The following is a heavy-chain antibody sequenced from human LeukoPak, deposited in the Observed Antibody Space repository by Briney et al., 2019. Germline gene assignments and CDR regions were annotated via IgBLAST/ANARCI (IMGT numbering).Heavy chain of an antibody. J-gene: IGHJ5*02. CDR3: ARDLPYSSSWLAWFDP. D-gene: IGHD6-13*01. V-gene: IGHV4-38-2*02. CDR1: GFTSSNAW. CDR2: IYYSGST. Sequence: PGGSLTLSCAVSGFTSSNAWMSWVCQAPGKGLEWIGSIYYSGSTYYNPSLKSRVTISVDTSKNQLSLKLSSVTAADTAVYYCARDLPYSSSWLAWFDPWGQGTLVTVSS.